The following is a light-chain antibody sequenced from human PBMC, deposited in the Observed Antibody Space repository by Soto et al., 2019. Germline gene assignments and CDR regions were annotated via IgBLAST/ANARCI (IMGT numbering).Light chain of an antibody. V-gene: IGKV3-20*01. Sequence: ESVLAQSPGTLSFSPGERATLFCRASQSVSSNLAWYHQKPGQAPRLLIYGASSRATGIPDRFSGGGSGTDFTLTISRLEPEDCAVYYCQQYGSSPNTFGQGTRLEI. CDR1: QSVSSN. CDR2: GAS. CDR3: QQYGSSPNT. J-gene: IGKJ5*01.